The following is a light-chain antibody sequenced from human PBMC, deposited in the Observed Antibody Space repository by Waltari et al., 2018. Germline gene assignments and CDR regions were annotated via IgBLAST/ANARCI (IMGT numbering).Light chain of an antibody. CDR3: MQTKQFPWT. J-gene: IGKJ1*01. CDR2: EIS. CDR1: QSLLYTDGKTY. V-gene: IGKV2D-29*01. Sequence: DIVMTQTPVSLSVTPGQSASISCKSSQSLLYTDGKTYFYWYLQKAGQPPQLLIHEISKRVAGVPDRFSGSGSGTDFTLKISRVEAEDVGVYYCMQTKQFPWTLGQGTKVEVK.